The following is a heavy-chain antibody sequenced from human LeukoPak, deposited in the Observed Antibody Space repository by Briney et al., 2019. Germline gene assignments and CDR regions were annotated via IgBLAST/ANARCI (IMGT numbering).Heavy chain of an antibody. J-gene: IGHJ5*02. CDR3: ARDTAHDYYDSSGYYSWFDP. Sequence: SETLSLTCTVSGGSISSYYWSWIRRPPGKGLEWIGYIYYSGSTNYNPSLKSRVTISVDTSKNQFSLKLSSVTAADTAVYYCARDTAHDYYDSSGYYSWFDPWGQGTLVTVSS. CDR2: IYYSGST. V-gene: IGHV4-59*01. D-gene: IGHD3-22*01. CDR1: GGSISSYY.